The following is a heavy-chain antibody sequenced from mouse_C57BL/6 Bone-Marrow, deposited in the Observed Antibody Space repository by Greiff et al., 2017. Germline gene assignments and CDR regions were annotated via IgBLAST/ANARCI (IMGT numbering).Heavy chain of an antibody. D-gene: IGHD1-1*01. V-gene: IGHV3-6*01. CDR2: ISYDGSN. CDR3: AREVPLYYYGSSAWFAY. J-gene: IGHJ3*01. Sequence: EVQLQQSGPGLVKPSQSLSLTCSVTGYSITSGYYWNWIRQFPGNKLEWMGYISYDGSNNYNPSLKNRISISRDTSKNQIFLKLNSVTTEDTATYYCAREVPLYYYGSSAWFAYWGQGTLVTVSA. CDR1: GYSITSGYY.